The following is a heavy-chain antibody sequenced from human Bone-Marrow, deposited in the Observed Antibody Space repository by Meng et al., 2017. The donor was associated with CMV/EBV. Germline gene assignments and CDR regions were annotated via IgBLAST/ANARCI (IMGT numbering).Heavy chain of an antibody. V-gene: IGHV3-21*01. J-gene: IGHJ4*02. D-gene: IGHD6-6*01. CDR2: ISSSSSYI. CDR3: ARDRRAARPNIDY. CDR1: GFTFSSYS. Sequence: GESLKISCASSGFTFSSYSMNWVRQAPGKGLEWVSAISSSSSYIYYADSVKGRFTISRDNAKNSLYLQMNSLRAEDTTVYYCARDRRAARPNIDYRGQGTLVTVSS.